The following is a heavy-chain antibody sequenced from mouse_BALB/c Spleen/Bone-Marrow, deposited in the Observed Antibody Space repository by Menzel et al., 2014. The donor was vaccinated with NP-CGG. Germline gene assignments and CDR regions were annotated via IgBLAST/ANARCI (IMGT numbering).Heavy chain of an antibody. CDR3: ARSTGTWDY. Sequence: VKFVESGAELMKPGASAKISCKATGYTFSSYWIEWVKQRPGHGLEWIGEILPGSGSTNYNEKFKGKATFTADTSSNTAYMQLSSLTSEDSAVYYCARSTGTWDYWGQGTTLTVSS. J-gene: IGHJ2*01. CDR2: ILPGSGST. CDR1: GYTFSSYW. V-gene: IGHV1-9*01. D-gene: IGHD4-1*02.